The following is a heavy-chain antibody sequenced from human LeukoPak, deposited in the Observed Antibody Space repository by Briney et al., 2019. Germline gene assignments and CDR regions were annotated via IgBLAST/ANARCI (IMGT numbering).Heavy chain of an antibody. J-gene: IGHJ5*02. Sequence: GGSLSLSCAPSGFSFSKYGMSCVPQSPGKGLEWVGNIKQYGNEKYHVDSVKGRFNISRDNAKNSLYLQMNSLRAGDTALYDCARDLSSGLNWFDPWGQGALVTVSS. CDR3: ARDLSSGLNWFDP. V-gene: IGHV3-7*04. CDR1: GFSFSKYG. D-gene: IGHD3-22*01. CDR2: IKQYGNEK.